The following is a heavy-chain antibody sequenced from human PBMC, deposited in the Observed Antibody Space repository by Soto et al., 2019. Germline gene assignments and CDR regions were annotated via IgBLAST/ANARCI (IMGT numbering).Heavy chain of an antibody. CDR2: IAASGGRT. J-gene: IGHJ4*02. D-gene: IGHD2-21*02. Sequence: PGGSLRLSCAASGFTFGNYAMGWVRQAPGKGLEWVSGIAASGGRTFYADSAKGRFTISRDNSRSTLYLQMNSLRADDTAVYYCVKDLVVLSAIFDSWGRGTLVTVSS. CDR1: GFTFGNYA. CDR3: VKDLVVLSAIFDS. V-gene: IGHV3-23*01.